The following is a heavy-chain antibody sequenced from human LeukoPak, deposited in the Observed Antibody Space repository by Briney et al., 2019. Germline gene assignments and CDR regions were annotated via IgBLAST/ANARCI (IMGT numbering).Heavy chain of an antibody. V-gene: IGHV1-8*01. CDR3: VRVPPGTTIYAY. Sequence: ASVKVSCKASGYTFTSYHINWVRQATGQGLEWVGWMNPNNSDIGYGQKFQGRVTMTRNTSIGTAYMELSSLRSEDTAIYYCVRVPPGTTIYAYWGQGTLVTVSS. CDR2: MNPNNSDI. J-gene: IGHJ4*02. CDR1: GYTFTSYH. D-gene: IGHD1-14*01.